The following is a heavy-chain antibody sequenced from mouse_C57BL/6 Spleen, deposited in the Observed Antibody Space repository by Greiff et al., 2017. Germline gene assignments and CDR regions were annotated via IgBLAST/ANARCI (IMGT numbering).Heavy chain of an antibody. J-gene: IGHJ2*01. Sequence: EVQLQQSGAELVRPGASVKLSCTASGFNIKDDYMHWVKQRPEQGLEWIGWIDPENGDTEYASKFQGKATITADTSSNTAYLQLSSLTSEDTAVYDCTTPLFDYWGQGTTLTVSS. CDR3: TTPLFDY. V-gene: IGHV14-4*01. CDR1: GFNIKDDY. CDR2: IDPENGDT.